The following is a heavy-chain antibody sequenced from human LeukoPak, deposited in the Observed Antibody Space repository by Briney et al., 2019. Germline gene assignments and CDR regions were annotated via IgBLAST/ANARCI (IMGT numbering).Heavy chain of an antibody. D-gene: IGHD5-12*01. CDR1: DASFSGYY. CDR2: IYHSGST. J-gene: IGHJ4*02. V-gene: IGHV4-38-2*01. CDR3: GRVVSGYAIGS. Sequence: SETLSLTCAIYDASFSGYYWGWIRQPPGKGLEWIGSIYHSGSTFYNPSLKSRVTISVDTSKNQFSLKLRSVTAADTAVYYCGRVVSGYAIGSWGQGTLVTVSS.